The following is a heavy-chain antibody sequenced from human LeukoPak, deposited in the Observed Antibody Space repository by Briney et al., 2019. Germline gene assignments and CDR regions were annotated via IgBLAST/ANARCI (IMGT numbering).Heavy chain of an antibody. CDR3: ASELEVVPAALSN. D-gene: IGHD2-2*01. V-gene: IGHV3-11*01. CDR2: ISSSGSTI. J-gene: IGHJ4*02. Sequence: GGSLRLSCAASGFTFSDYYMSWIRQAPGKGLEWVSYISSSGSTIYYADSVKGRFTISRDNAKNSLYLQMNSLRAEDTAVYYCASELEVVPAALSNWGQGTLVTVSS. CDR1: GFTFSDYY.